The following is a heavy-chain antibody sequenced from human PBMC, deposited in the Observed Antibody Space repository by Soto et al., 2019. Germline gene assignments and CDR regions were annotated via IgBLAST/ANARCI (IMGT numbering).Heavy chain of an antibody. J-gene: IGHJ4*02. Sequence: PSXTLSLTCTVSGGSISSYYWSWIRQPPGKGLEWIGYIYYSGSTNYNPSLKSRVTISVDTSKNQFSLKLSSVTAADTAVYYCASLPMVRGIDYWGQGTLVTVSS. CDR2: IYYSGST. V-gene: IGHV4-59*01. D-gene: IGHD3-10*01. CDR3: ASLPMVRGIDY. CDR1: GGSISSYY.